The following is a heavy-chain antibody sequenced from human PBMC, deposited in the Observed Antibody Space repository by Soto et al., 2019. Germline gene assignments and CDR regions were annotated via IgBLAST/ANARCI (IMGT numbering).Heavy chain of an antibody. V-gene: IGHV1-69*13. CDR2: IIPIFGTA. CDR3: ARVSQHQKPFDY. J-gene: IGHJ4*02. CDR1: GGTFSSYA. D-gene: IGHD2-2*01. Sequence: SVKVSCKASGGTFSSYAISWVRQAPGQGLEWMGGIIPIFGTANYAQKFQGRVTITADESTSTAYMELSSLRSEDTAVYYCARVSQHQKPFDYWGQGTLVTVSS.